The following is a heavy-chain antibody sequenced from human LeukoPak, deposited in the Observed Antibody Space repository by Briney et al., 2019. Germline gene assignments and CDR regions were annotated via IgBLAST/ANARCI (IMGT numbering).Heavy chain of an antibody. J-gene: IGHJ5*02. CDR2: INSDGRST. CDR3: AKDPSIAAAGSSPPINWFDP. V-gene: IGHV3-74*01. CDR1: GFTFSSNW. Sequence: GGSLRLSCAASGFTFSSNWMHWVRQAPGKGLVWVARINSDGRSTNYADSVKGRFTIPRDNAKNTLYLQMNSLRAEDTAVYYCAKDPSIAAAGSSPPINWFDPWGQGTLVTVSS. D-gene: IGHD6-13*01.